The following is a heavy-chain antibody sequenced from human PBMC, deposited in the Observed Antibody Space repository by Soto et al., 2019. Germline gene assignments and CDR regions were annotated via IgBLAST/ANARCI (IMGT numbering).Heavy chain of an antibody. CDR2: MNPSSGYT. D-gene: IGHD2-2*01. CDR1: GYTFTDYD. V-gene: IGHV1-8*01. Sequence: DAVQATCKASGYTFTDYDINWGRQATGQGLEWMGWMNPSSGYTGYAQKFQGRVTMTWDTSISTAYMELSSLTSADPAVYYCARFLRHLPPTIDYRGE. J-gene: IGHJ4*02. CDR3: ARFLRHLPPTIDY.